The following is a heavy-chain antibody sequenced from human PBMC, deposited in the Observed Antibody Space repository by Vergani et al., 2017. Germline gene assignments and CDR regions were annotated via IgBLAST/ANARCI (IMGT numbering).Heavy chain of an antibody. CDR1: GFTFSSYS. J-gene: IGHJ6*02. V-gene: IGHV3-21*01. Sequence: EVQLVESGGGLVQPGGSLRLSCAASGFTFSSYSMNWVRQAPGKGLEWVSSISSSSSYIYYADSVKGRFTISRDNAKNSLYLQMNSLRAEDTAVYYCARDLEAPIPWLRIDYYYYGMDVWGQGTTVTVSS. CDR2: ISSSSSYI. D-gene: IGHD5-12*01. CDR3: ARDLEAPIPWLRIDYYYYGMDV.